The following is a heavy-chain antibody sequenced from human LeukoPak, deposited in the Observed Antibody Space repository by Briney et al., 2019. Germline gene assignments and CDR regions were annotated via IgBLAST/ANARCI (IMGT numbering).Heavy chain of an antibody. Sequence: SETLSLACTVSGGSISSYYWSWIRQPAGKGLEWIGRIYTSGSTNYNPSLKSRVTISVDTSKNQFSLKLSSVTAADTAVYYCARGGAPLGYCSSTSCYTVPAEYFQHWGQGTLVTVSS. V-gene: IGHV4-4*07. CDR2: IYTSGST. J-gene: IGHJ1*01. CDR1: GGSISSYY. CDR3: ARGGAPLGYCSSTSCYTVPAEYFQH. D-gene: IGHD2-2*02.